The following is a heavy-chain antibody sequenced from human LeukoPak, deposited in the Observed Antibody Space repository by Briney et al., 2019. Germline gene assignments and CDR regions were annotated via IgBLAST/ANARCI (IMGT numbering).Heavy chain of an antibody. CDR3: ARRYCGGDCYYDAFDI. J-gene: IGHJ3*02. CDR1: GYTFTGYY. V-gene: IGHV1-2*04. D-gene: IGHD2-21*02. Sequence: GASVKVSCKASGYTFTGYYMHWVRQAPGQGLEWMGWINPNSGDTNYAQKFQGWVTMTRDTSISTAYMELSRLRSDDTAVYYCARRYCGGDCYYDAFDIWGQGTMVTVSS. CDR2: INPNSGDT.